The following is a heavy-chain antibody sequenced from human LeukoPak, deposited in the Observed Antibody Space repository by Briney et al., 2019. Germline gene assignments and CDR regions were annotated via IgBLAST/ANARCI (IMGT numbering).Heavy chain of an antibody. CDR2: ISGSGGST. V-gene: IGHV3-23*01. Sequence: PSETLSLTCTVSGGSISSYYWSWVRQAPGKGLEWVSAISGSGGSTYYADSVKGRFTISRDNSKNTLYLQMNSLRAEDTAVYYCAKSVVPAAMAYYMDVWGKGTTVTVSS. J-gene: IGHJ6*03. CDR1: GGSISSYY. D-gene: IGHD2-2*01. CDR3: AKSVVPAAMAYYMDV.